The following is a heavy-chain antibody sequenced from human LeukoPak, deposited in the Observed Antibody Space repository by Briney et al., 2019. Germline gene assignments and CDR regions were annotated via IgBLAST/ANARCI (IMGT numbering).Heavy chain of an antibody. CDR1: GFTFSSYA. D-gene: IGHD3-22*01. Sequence: GGSLRLSCAASGFTFSSYAMHWVRQAPGKGLEYVSAISSNGGSTYYANSVKGRFTISRDNSKNTLYFQMGRLSAEDMAVYYCARDYYDSSGYYSGSAFDIRGQGTMVTVSS. V-gene: IGHV3-64*01. CDR3: ARDYYDSSGYYSGSAFDI. CDR2: ISSNGGST. J-gene: IGHJ3*02.